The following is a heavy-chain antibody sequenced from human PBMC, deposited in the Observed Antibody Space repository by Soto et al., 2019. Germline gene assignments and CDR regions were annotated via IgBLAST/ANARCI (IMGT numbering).Heavy chain of an antibody. D-gene: IGHD1-1*01. CDR1: GYTFTSYG. CDR2: ISAHNGNT. CDR3: AGGRYGDY. Sequence: QVHLVQSGAEVKKPGASVKVSCKASGYTFTSYGITWVRQAPGQGLEWMGWISAHNGNTDYAQKLQGRVIVTRDPSTSPAYMELRSLISDDTAVYYCAGGRYGDYWGQGALVTVSS. V-gene: IGHV1-18*01. J-gene: IGHJ4*02.